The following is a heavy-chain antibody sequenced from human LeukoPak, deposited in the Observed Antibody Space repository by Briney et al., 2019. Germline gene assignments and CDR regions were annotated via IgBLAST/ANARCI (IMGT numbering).Heavy chain of an antibody. Sequence: GGSLRLSCAASGFTFSSYAMSWVRRAPGKGLEWVSATSGSGGSTYYADSVKGRFTISRDNSKNTLYLQMNSLRAEDTAVYYCAKDPTDYYDSSGYYPGWGQGTLVTVSS. CDR1: GFTFSSYA. CDR3: AKDPTDYYDSSGYYPG. CDR2: TSGSGGST. V-gene: IGHV3-23*01. J-gene: IGHJ4*02. D-gene: IGHD3-22*01.